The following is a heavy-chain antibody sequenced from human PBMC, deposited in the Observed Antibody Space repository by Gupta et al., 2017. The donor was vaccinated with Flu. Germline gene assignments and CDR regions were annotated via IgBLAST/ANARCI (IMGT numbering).Heavy chain of an antibody. V-gene: IGHV1-46*03. J-gene: IGHJ5*02. Sequence: QVQLVQSGAEVKTPGASVKVSCKTSGHTLTNYYIHWARQTPGHGLEWMGAIRPSDGRTTYTQKCLDRVTMTSDTSTSTVYMELISLSSEDTAVYYCASGIGEAGYLTWFDPWGQVTRVTVSS. D-gene: IGHD6-13*01. CDR3: ASGIGEAGYLTWFDP. CDR1: GHTLTNYY. CDR2: IRPSDGRT.